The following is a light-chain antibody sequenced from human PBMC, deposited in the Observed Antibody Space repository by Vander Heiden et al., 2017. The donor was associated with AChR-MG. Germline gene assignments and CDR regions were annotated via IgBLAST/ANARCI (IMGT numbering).Light chain of an antibody. CDR3: QQNNSTPYT. Sequence: DIVMTKSPASLAVSLGERATINCYSSQRVLNSSYNKKSLAWYQQKPGQPPNLLIYCASTRESGVPDRFSGSGSGTDFTLTISSLQAEDVAVYFCQQNNSTPYTFGQGTKLEIK. CDR2: CAS. J-gene: IGKJ2*01. V-gene: IGKV4-1*01. CDR1: QRVLNSSYNKKS.